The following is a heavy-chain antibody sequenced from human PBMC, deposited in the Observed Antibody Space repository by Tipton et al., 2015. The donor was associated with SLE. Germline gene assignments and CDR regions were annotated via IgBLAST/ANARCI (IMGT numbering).Heavy chain of an antibody. D-gene: IGHD1-26*01. V-gene: IGHV3-11*06. CDR2: ISSSSSYT. CDR1: GFTFSDYY. Sequence: SLRLSCAASGFTFSDYYMSWIRQAPGKGLEWVSYISSSSSYTNYADSVKGRFTISRDNAKNSLYLQMNSLRAEDTAVYYCATWELADAFDIWGQGTMVTVSS. J-gene: IGHJ3*02. CDR3: ATWELADAFDI.